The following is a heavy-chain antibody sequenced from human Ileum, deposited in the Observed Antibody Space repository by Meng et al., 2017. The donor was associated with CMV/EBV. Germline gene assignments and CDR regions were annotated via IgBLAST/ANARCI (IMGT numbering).Heavy chain of an antibody. J-gene: IGHJ4*02. CDR2: IVPSDGTT. CDR1: GYTFTPYL. D-gene: IGHD2-21*01. CDR3: VRELPGGYFDY. Sequence: CTASGYTFTPYLLHWMRRVPGQGLDWMGYIVPSDGTTGYAQHFQGRVTMTRDTSTSTVYMELSSLTPDDTAAYFCVRELPGGYFDYWGQGTLVTVSS. V-gene: IGHV1-46*01.